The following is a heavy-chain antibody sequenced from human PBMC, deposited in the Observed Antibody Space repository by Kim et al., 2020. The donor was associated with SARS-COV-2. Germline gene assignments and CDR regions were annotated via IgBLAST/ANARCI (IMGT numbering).Heavy chain of an antibody. V-gene: IGHV1-3*01. D-gene: IGHD3-9*01. J-gene: IGHJ4*02. CDR3: ARPRVLRYFDALDY. Sequence: ASVKVSCKASGYTFTSYAMHWVRQAPGQRLEWMGWINAGNGNTKYSQKFQGRVTITRDTSASTAYMELSSLRSEDTAVYYCARPRVLRYFDALDYWGQGTLVTVSS. CDR1: GYTFTSYA. CDR2: INAGNGNT.